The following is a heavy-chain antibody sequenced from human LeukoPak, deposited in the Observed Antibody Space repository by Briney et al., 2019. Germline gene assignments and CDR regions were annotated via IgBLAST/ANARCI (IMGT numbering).Heavy chain of an antibody. CDR3: ARVRRGGVATPTFDS. CDR2: VYYSGSA. CDR1: GGSISSDSYY. J-gene: IGHJ4*02. D-gene: IGHD5-12*01. V-gene: IGHV4-39*01. Sequence: SETLSLTCTVSGGSISSDSYYWGWIRQPPGKGLEFIGSVYYSGSAYYNPSLKSRVTISVDTSKDQFSLKLTSVAAADTAVYFCARVRRGGVATPTFDSWGQGTLVTVSS.